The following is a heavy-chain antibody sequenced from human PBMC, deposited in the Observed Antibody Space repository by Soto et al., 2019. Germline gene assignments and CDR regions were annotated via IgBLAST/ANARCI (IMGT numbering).Heavy chain of an antibody. CDR2: IKSKTDGGTT. D-gene: IGHD2-2*01. J-gene: IGHJ6*02. CDR1: GFTFSNAW. V-gene: IGHV3-15*07. Sequence: GGSLRLSCAASGFTFSNAWMNWVRQAPGKGLEWVGRIKSKTDGGTTDYAAPVKGRFTISRDDSKNTLYLQMNSLKTEDTAVYYCTTWGGVHIVVVPAARGGYYYGMDVWGQGTTVTVSS. CDR3: TTWGGVHIVVVPAARGGYYYGMDV.